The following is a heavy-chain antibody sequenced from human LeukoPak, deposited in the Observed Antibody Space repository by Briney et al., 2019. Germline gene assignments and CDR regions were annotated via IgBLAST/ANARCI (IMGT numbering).Heavy chain of an antibody. CDR3: ARSEWELFLWFDP. CDR1: GGSISSYY. CDR2: IYYSGST. V-gene: IGHV4-59*01. D-gene: IGHD1-26*01. Sequence: SETLSLTCTVSGGSISSYYWSWIRQPPGKGLEWIGYIYYSGSTNYNPSLKSRVTISVDTSKNQFSLKLSSVTAADTAVYYCARSEWELFLWFDPWGQGTLVTVSS. J-gene: IGHJ5*02.